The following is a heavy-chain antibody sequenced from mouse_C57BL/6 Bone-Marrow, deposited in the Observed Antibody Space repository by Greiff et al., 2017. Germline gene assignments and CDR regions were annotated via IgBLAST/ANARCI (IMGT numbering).Heavy chain of an antibody. CDR1: GYTFTSYG. D-gene: IGHD2-3*01. CDR3: ARSDIGWLLRLDY. Sequence: QVQLKQSGAELARPGASVKLSCKASGYTFTSYGISWVKQRTGQGLEWIGEIYPRSGNTYYNEKFKGKATLTADKSSSTAYMELRSLTSEDSAVYFCARSDIGWLLRLDYWGQGTTLTVSS. CDR2: IYPRSGNT. J-gene: IGHJ2*01. V-gene: IGHV1-81*01.